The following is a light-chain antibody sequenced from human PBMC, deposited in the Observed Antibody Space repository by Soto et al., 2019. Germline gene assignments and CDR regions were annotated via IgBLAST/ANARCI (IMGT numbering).Light chain of an antibody. CDR3: QQYSKWPIT. CDR2: GIS. V-gene: IGKV3-15*01. J-gene: IGKJ5*01. CDR1: QSVNSN. Sequence: EMVMTQSPAILSVSPGESATLSCRASQSVNSNYLAWYQQHPGQPPRLLIYGISTRATGIPARFSGSGSGTEFSLNISSLQSEDFAVYYCQQYSKWPITFGQGTRLEIK.